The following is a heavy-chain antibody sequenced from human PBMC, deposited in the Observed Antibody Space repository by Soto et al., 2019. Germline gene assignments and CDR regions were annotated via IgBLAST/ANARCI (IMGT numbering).Heavy chain of an antibody. V-gene: IGHV4-59*01. CDR1: GGSISSYY. J-gene: IGHJ4*02. D-gene: IGHD3-3*02. CDR3: AREGLAFSDYFDY. Sequence: SETLSLTCTVSGGSISSYYWSWIPQPPGKGLEWIGYIYYSGSTNYNPSLKSRVTISVDTSKNQFSLKLSSVTAADTAVYYCAREGLAFSDYFDYWGQGTLVTVSS. CDR2: IYYSGST.